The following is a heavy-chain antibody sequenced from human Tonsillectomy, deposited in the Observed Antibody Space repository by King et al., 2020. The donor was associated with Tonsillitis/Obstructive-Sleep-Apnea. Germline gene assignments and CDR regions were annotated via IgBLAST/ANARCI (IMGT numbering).Heavy chain of an antibody. CDR1: GGTFSSYA. V-gene: IGHV1-69*10. CDR3: ARDGRLVAFRKIAFDI. D-gene: IGHD2-15*01. CDR2: IIPILGIA. Sequence: VQLVQSGAEVKKPGSSVKVSCKASGGTFSSYAISWVRQAPGQGLEWMGGIIPILGIANYAQKFQDRVTITADKSTRTAYMEMSSLIAEDSAVYYCARDGRLVAFRKIAFDIWGQGTMVTVSS. J-gene: IGHJ3*02.